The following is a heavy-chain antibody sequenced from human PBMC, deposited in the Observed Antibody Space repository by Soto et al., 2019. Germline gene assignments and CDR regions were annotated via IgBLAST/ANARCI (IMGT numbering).Heavy chain of an antibody. CDR2: IWYDGNNK. J-gene: IGHJ4*02. Sequence: HPGGSLRLSCAASGFTFSSYGMHWVRQAPGKGLEWVAVIWYDGNNKYYADSVKGRFTISRDNSKNTLFLQMNSLRAEDTAVYYCARDPSSGWKFLYLDNWGQGTLVTVSS. CDR3: ARDPSSGWKFLYLDN. D-gene: IGHD6-19*01. CDR1: GFTFSSYG. V-gene: IGHV3-33*01.